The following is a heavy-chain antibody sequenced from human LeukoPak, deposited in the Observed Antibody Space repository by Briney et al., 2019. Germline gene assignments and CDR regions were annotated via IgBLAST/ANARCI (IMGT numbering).Heavy chain of an antibody. CDR1: GVSISTSSYY. J-gene: IGHJ6*02. V-gene: IGHV4-39*01. Sequence: SETLSLTCSVSGVSISTSSYYWGWLRQSPGKRLEWIVSIYYLGTTYYNPSLKCRSTISVDTSQKQFSLKLSSVTAADTAVYYCARLECSSTNCYGNYGMDVWGQGTTVTVSS. D-gene: IGHD2-2*01. CDR3: ARLECSSTNCYGNYGMDV. CDR2: IYYLGTT.